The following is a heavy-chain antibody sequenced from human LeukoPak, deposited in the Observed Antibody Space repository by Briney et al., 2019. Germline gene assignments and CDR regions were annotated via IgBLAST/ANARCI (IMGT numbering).Heavy chain of an antibody. J-gene: IGHJ2*01. D-gene: IGHD1-1*01. CDR1: GGSIISGSYY. V-gene: IGHV4-61*02. CDR2: VFPSGST. Sequence: SETLSLICTVFGGSIISGSYYWTWIRQPAGNGLEWIGRVFPSGSTNYNPSLKSRVTVSVDTSKNQFSLKLSSVTAADTAVYYCARVFFYNDANSIDLWGRGTLVTVSS. CDR3: ARVFFYNDANSIDL.